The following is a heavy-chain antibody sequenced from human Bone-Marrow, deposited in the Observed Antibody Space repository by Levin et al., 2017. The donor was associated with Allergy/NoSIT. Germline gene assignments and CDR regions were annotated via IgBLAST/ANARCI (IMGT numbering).Heavy chain of an antibody. CDR3: AKDQKESFYDSGGYYAHQDDY. Sequence: RSGGSLRLSCAASGVTFSSYAMSWVRQAPGKGLEWVSGISGSGGSTYYAESVKGRFTISRDNSKNIMYLQMSSLRAEDTAIYYCAKDQKESFYDSGGYYAHQDDYWGQGTLVTVSS. CDR2: ISGSGGST. CDR1: GVTFSSYA. J-gene: IGHJ4*02. V-gene: IGHV3-23*01. D-gene: IGHD3-22*01.